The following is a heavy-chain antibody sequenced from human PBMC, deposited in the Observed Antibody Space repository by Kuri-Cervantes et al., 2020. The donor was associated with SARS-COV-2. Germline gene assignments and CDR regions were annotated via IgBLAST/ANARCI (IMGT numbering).Heavy chain of an antibody. Sequence: GESLKISCAASGFTFHDYGMSWVRQAPGKGLEWVSGIMWSGGNIDYADSVKGRLTVSRDNARNSLYLQMNSLRAEDTAVYYCASGGDCSSTSCYRAEVNWGQGTLVTVSS. CDR2: IMWSGGNI. CDR1: GFTFHDYG. V-gene: IGHV3-20*04. J-gene: IGHJ4*02. CDR3: ASGGDCSSTSCYRAEVN. D-gene: IGHD2-2*02.